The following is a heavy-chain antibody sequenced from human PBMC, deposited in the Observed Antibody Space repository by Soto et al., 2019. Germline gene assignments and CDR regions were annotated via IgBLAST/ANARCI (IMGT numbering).Heavy chain of an antibody. V-gene: IGHV6-1*01. CDR3: ARGVAGSGFDL. CDR2: TYYRSNWRH. D-gene: IGHD6-19*01. CDR1: GDSVSSNTAA. Sequence: PSHTLSLTCVISGDSVSSNTAAWNWIRSSPSRGLEWLGRTYYRSNWRHDYAVSVKSRITVNPDTSKNHFSLQLNSVTPDDTAVYYCARGVAGSGFDLWGQGTLVTVSS. J-gene: IGHJ4*02.